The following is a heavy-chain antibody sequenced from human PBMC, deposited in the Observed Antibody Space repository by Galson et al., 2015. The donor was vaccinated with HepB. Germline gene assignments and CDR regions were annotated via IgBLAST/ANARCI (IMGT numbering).Heavy chain of an antibody. CDR2: IWYDGSNK. V-gene: IGHV3-33*01. CDR3: ARDLGDESITMVRGVRMDYFDY. CDR1: GFTFSSYG. D-gene: IGHD3-10*01. Sequence: SLRLSCAASGFTFSSYGMHWVRQAPGKGLEWVAVIWYDGSNKYYADSVKGRFTISRDNSKNTLYLQMNSLRAEDTAVYYCARDLGDESITMVRGVRMDYFDYWGQGTLVTVSS. J-gene: IGHJ4*02.